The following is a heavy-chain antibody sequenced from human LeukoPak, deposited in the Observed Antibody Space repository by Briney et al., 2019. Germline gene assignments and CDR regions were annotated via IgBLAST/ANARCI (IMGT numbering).Heavy chain of an antibody. CDR2: IYYTGST. V-gene: IGHV4-59*01. D-gene: IGHD6-19*01. Sequence: SETLSLTCAVSGGSISTYYWNWIRQPPGKGLEWIGYIYYTGSTIYNPSLKSRATISVDTSKNQFSLKLSSVTAADTAVYYCARFSIFSSGYGMDVWGQGTTVTVSS. CDR3: ARFSIFSSGYGMDV. J-gene: IGHJ6*02. CDR1: GGSISTYY.